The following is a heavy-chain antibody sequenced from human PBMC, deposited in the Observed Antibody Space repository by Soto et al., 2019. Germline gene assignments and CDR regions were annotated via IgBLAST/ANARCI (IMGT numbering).Heavy chain of an antibody. J-gene: IGHJ4*02. Sequence: QVQLVQSGAEVKKPGSSVKVSCKASGGIFSTYAISWLRQAPGQGLEWMGGIIPLFGTPNYAQRFQGRGTITADESTSTAYMELSRLRSEDTAVYYCARDRDDYGSGNYYNRSDFWGQGTLVTVSS. CDR1: GGIFSTYA. CDR2: IIPLFGTP. CDR3: ARDRDDYGSGNYYNRSDF. V-gene: IGHV1-69*01. D-gene: IGHD3-10*01.